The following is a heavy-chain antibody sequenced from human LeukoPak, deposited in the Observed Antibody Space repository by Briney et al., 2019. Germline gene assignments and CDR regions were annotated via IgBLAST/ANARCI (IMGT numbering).Heavy chain of an antibody. CDR1: GGSISSGDYY. V-gene: IGHV4-30-4*01. CDR3: ARVYGYYYDSSGYLLSYFDY. J-gene: IGHJ4*02. CDR2: IYYSGST. D-gene: IGHD3-22*01. Sequence: SQTLSLTCTVSGGSISSGDYYWSWIRQPPGKGLGWIGYIYYSGSTYYNPSLKSRVTISVDTSKNQFSLKLSSVTAADTAVYYCARVYGYYYDSSGYLLSYFDYWGQGTLVTVSS.